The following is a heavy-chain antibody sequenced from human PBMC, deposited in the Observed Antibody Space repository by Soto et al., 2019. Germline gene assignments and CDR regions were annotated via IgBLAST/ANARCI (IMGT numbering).Heavy chain of an antibody. J-gene: IGHJ5*01. CDR3: ARDRRIDRPGLLWFDS. D-gene: IGHD3-10*01. CDR2: IRFDGSRK. Sequence: GGSLRLSCAASQFTFSDYGMQWVRQAPGKGLEWVAAIRFDGSRKSYADSVRGRFTISRDNSEKKVYLEMNSLRVEDTAIYYCARDRRIDRPGLLWFDSWGQGTLVTVSS. V-gene: IGHV3-33*01. CDR1: QFTFSDYG.